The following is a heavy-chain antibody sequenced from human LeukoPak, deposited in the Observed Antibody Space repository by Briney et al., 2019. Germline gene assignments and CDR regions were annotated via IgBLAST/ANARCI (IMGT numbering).Heavy chain of an antibody. CDR3: AREITVTYYFDY. Sequence: PGRSLRLSCAASGFTFSSYAMHWVRQAPGKGLEWVAVISYDGSNKYYADSVKGRFTISGDNSKNTLYLQMNSLRAEDTAVYYCAREITVTYYFDYWGQGTLVTVSS. CDR1: GFTFSSYA. J-gene: IGHJ4*02. CDR2: ISYDGSNK. V-gene: IGHV3-30-3*01. D-gene: IGHD4-11*01.